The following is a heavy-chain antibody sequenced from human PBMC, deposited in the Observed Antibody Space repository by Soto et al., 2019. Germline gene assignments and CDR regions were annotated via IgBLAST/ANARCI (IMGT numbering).Heavy chain of an antibody. CDR2: IIPLSGTA. D-gene: IGHD1-26*01. Sequence: QVQLVQSGAEVKRPGSSVKVSCKASGGTLSNYVIKWMRQAPGQGLEWVGGIIPLSGTAKYAQKFHGRVTITPDEFTSTADMELRSLRSEDTAVYCCAIEGFSGGYLPNWGQVILVTV. J-gene: IGHJ4*02. CDR3: AIEGFSGGYLPN. CDR1: GGTLSNYV. V-gene: IGHV1-69*01.